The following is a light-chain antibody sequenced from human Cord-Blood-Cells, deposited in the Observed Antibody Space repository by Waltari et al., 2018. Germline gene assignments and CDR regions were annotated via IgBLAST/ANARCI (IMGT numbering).Light chain of an antibody. CDR3: QQYNSYPLT. CDR1: QSISSW. J-gene: IGKJ4*01. Sequence: DIQMTQSPSTLSASVGDRVTITCRARQSISSWLAWYQQKPGKAPKLLFYDASSLESGVPSRFSGSGSGTEFTLTISSLQPDDFATYYCQQYNSYPLTFGGGTKVEIK. CDR2: DAS. V-gene: IGKV1-5*01.